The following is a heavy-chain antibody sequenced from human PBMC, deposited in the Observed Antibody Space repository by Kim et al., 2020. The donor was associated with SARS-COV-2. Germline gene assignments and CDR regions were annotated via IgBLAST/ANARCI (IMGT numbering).Heavy chain of an antibody. D-gene: IGHD2-15*01. CDR3: TRQPDLACSDVVCVWFDP. Sequence: GGSLRLSCAASGFSFSDSSVHWVRQASGKGLEWVGRIKNKANNYATTYAASVKGRFTMSRDDSKNTAYLQMNSLKTDDTALYYCTRQPDLACSDVVCVWFDPWGQGTLVTVAS. V-gene: IGHV3-73*01. CDR2: IKNKANNYAT. J-gene: IGHJ5*02. CDR1: GFSFSDSS.